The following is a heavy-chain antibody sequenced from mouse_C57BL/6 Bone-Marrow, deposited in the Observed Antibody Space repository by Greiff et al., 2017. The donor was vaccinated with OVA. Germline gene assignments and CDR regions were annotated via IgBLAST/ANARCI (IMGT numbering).Heavy chain of an antibody. CDR2: ISSGSSTI. CDR1: GFTFSDYG. J-gene: IGHJ3*01. V-gene: IGHV5-17*01. D-gene: IGHD2-1*01. Sequence: EVKLMESGGGLVKPGGSLKLSCAASGFTFSDYGMHWVRQAPEKGLEWVAYISSGSSTIYYADTVKGRFTISRDNAKNTLFLQMTSLRSEDTAMYYCAREYYGNLFAYWGQGTLVTVSA. CDR3: AREYYGNLFAY.